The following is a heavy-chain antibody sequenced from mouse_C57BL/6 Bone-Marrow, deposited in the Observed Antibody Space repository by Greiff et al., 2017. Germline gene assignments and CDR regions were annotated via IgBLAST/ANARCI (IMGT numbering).Heavy chain of an antibody. V-gene: IGHV2-2*01. CDR3: ARGMMVTTGAWFAY. CDR2: IWSGGST. J-gene: IGHJ3*01. Sequence: QVQLQQSGPGLVQPSQSLSITCTVSGFSLTSYGVHWVRQSPGKGLEWLGVIWSGGSTDDNAAFISRLSISKDNSKSQVFFKMNSLQDDDTAIYYCARGMMVTTGAWFAYWGQGTLVTVSA. CDR1: GFSLTSYG. D-gene: IGHD2-3*01.